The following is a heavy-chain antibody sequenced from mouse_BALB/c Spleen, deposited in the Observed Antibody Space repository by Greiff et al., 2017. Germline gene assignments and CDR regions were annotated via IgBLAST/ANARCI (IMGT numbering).Heavy chain of an antibody. CDR2: ISYSGST. V-gene: IGHV3-2*02. Sequence: EVQLQESGPGLVKPSQSLSLTCTVTGYSITSDYAWNWIRQFPGNKLEWMGYISYSGSTSYNPSLKSRISITRDTSKNQFFLQLNSVTTEDTATYYCARSGDLGAYWGQGTLVTVSA. J-gene: IGHJ3*01. CDR1: GYSITSDYA. CDR3: ARSGDLGAY. D-gene: IGHD3-2*02.